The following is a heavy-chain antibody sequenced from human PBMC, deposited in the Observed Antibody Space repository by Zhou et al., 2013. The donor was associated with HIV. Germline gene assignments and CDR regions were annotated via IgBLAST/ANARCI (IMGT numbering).Heavy chain of an antibody. CDR3: ARLAGRRDFYDNSGYLDQ. CDR1: GGTISSYA. Sequence: QVQLVQSGAEVKKPGSSVKVSCKASGGTISSYAFSWVRQAPGQGLEWMGWINPKTAATHYAQKFQGRVTMTDDTSIMTAYMEVRRLKSDDTAVYFCARLAGRRDFYDNSGYLDQWGHGTLVIVSS. J-gene: IGHJ4*01. D-gene: IGHD3-22*01. V-gene: IGHV1-2*02. CDR2: INPKTAAT.